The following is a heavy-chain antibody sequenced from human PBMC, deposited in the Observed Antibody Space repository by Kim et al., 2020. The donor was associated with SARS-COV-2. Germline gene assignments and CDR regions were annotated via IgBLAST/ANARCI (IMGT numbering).Heavy chain of an antibody. D-gene: IGHD3-10*01. J-gene: IGHJ4*02. V-gene: IGHV4-4*07. CDR2: GST. CDR3: AREGASYDY. Sequence: GSTNYNPSLKSRVTMSVDTSKNQFSLKLSSVTAADTAVYYCAREGASYDYWGQGTLVTVSS.